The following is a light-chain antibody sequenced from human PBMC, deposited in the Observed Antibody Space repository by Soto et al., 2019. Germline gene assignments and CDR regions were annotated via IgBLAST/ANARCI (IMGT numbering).Light chain of an antibody. J-gene: IGKJ2*01. CDR3: QQYDSSPYT. CDR2: GAS. CDR1: QSVSSY. Sequence: EIVLTHSPATLSLSPGERATLSCRASQSVSSYLAWYQQKPGQAPRLLIYGASSRATGNPDRFSGRGSGADFTLTVSRLEPEDFAVYYCQQYDSSPYTFGQGTKVDI. V-gene: IGKV3-20*01.